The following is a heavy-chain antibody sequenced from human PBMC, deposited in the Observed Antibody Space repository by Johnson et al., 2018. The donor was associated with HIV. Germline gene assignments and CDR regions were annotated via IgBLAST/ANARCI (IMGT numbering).Heavy chain of an antibody. V-gene: IGHV3-30*03. Sequence: QVQLVESGGGLVQPGGSLRLSCAASGFTFSSYGMHWVRQAPGKGLEWVAVISYDGGNKYYVDSVKGRFTISRDNAKNSLYLQMNSLRAEDTAVYYCARDLHAFDIWGQGTMVTVSS. J-gene: IGHJ3*02. CDR3: ARDLHAFDI. CDR1: GFTFSSYG. CDR2: ISYDGGNK.